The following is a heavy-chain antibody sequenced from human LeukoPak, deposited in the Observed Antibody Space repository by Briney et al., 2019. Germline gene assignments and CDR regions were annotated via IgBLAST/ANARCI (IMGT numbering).Heavy chain of an antibody. CDR2: IYYSGST. V-gene: IGHV4-59*01. D-gene: IGHD2-2*01. Sequence: SETLSLTCTVSGGSISSYYWSWIRQPPGKGLEWIGYIYYSGSTNYNPSLKSRVTISVDTSKNQFSLKLSSVTAADTAVYYCARAYCSSTGCGWFDPWGQGTLVTVSS. CDR3: ARAYCSSTGCGWFDP. CDR1: GGSISSYY. J-gene: IGHJ5*02.